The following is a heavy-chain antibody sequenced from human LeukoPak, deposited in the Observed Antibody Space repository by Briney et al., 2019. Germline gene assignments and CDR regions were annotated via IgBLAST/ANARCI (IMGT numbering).Heavy chain of an antibody. CDR3: ARDRPTGSYYSIDY. CDR2: IWYDGSNK. CDR1: GFTFDDYG. V-gene: IGHV3-33*08. J-gene: IGHJ4*02. Sequence: AGGSLRLSCAASGFTFDDYGMSWVRQAPGQGLEWVALIWYDGSNKYYAGSVKGRFTISRDDSKNTVYLQMNSLRVEDTAIYYCARDRPTGSYYSIDYWGQGTLATVSS. D-gene: IGHD1-26*01.